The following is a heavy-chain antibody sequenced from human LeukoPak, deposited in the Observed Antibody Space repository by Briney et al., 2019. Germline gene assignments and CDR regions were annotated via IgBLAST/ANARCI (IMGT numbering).Heavy chain of an antibody. CDR3: AKYGDILTGYPYYFDY. CDR2: IQYDGSNE. V-gene: IGHV3-30*02. J-gene: IGHJ4*02. D-gene: IGHD3-9*01. Sequence: PGGSLRLSCAASRFTFSSYGMHWVRQAPGKGLEWVAYIQYDGSNEQYADSVKGRFTISGDNSKNTLYLQMNSLRAEDTAVYYCAKYGDILTGYPYYFDYWGQGTLVTVSS. CDR1: RFTFSSYG.